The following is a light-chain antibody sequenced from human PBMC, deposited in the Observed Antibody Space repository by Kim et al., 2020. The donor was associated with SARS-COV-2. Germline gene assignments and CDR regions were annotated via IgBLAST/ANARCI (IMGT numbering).Light chain of an antibody. CDR1: QSISTW. CDR2: KAS. J-gene: IGKJ4*01. V-gene: IGKV1-5*03. Sequence: DIQMTQSPATLSASVGDRVTITCRASQSISTWLAWYQQKGGKAPKLLITKASTLEGGVPSRFSGGGSGTEFTLTISSLQPDDFATYYCQQYNSYSLTFGGGTKVDIK. CDR3: QQYNSYSLT.